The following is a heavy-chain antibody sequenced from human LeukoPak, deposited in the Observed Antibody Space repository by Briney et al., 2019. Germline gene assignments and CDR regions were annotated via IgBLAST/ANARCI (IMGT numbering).Heavy chain of an antibody. CDR3: ARSGGYYLFDY. CDR2: IYTTGST. Sequence: SEILSLTCTVSGGSISSYYWSWIRQPAGEGLEWLGRIYTTGSTNYNPSLKSRVTISIDTSKNQFSLKLSSVTAADTAVYFCARSGGYYLFDYWGQGTLVTVSS. D-gene: IGHD3-3*01. J-gene: IGHJ4*02. V-gene: IGHV4-4*07. CDR1: GGSISSYY.